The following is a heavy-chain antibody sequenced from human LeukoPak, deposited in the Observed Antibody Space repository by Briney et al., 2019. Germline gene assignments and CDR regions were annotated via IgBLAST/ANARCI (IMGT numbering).Heavy chain of an antibody. CDR2: ISGSGGST. CDR3: AREKYYYDSSPVYYFDY. CDR1: GFSFSSYW. D-gene: IGHD3-22*01. V-gene: IGHV3-23*01. Sequence: GGSLRLSCTASGFSFSSYWMHWVRQAPGKGLEWVSAISGSGGSTYYADSVKGRFTISRDNSKNTLYLQMNSLRAEDTAVYYCAREKYYYDSSPVYYFDYWGQGTLVTVSS. J-gene: IGHJ4*02.